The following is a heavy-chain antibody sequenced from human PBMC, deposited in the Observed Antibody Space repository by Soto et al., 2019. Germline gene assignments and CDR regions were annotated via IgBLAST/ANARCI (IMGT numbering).Heavy chain of an antibody. V-gene: IGHV1-58*01. CDR3: AAAVSYYYDHPVGGMDV. D-gene: IGHD3-22*01. Sequence: SVKVSCKASGFTFTSSAVQWVRQARGQRLEWIGWIVVGSGNTNYAQKFQERVTITRDMSTSTAYMELSSLRSEDTAVYYCAAAVSYYYDHPVGGMDVWGQGTTVTVSS. CDR2: IVVGSGNT. CDR1: GFTFTSSA. J-gene: IGHJ6*02.